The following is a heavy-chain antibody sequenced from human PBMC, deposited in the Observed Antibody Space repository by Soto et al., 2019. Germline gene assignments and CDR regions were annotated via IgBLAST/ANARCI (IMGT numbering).Heavy chain of an antibody. CDR3: ARGLKYNYNYAYCYYHGMDV. CDR2: ISYSAST. V-gene: IGHV4-61*01. Sequence: SEALALAYAVSGRSIIMLSYFWSWIRKPPAKGLEWTGYISYSASTNTTPPRRCRITVAVDTSKNQLSLKLSAATDADTGVYYCARGLKYNYNYAYCYYHGMDVWGQGTTVTVSS. D-gene: IGHD1-7*01. J-gene: IGHJ6*02. CDR1: GRSIIMLSYF.